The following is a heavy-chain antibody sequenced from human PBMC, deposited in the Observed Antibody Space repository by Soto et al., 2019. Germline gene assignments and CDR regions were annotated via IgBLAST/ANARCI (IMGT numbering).Heavy chain of an antibody. CDR1: GFTFGDYA. Sequence: PGGSLRLSCTASGFTFGDYAMSWFRQAPGKGLEWVGFIRSKAYGGTTEYAASVKGRFTISRDDSKSIAYLQMNSLKTEDTAVYYCTRVGWLVPFRYFDYWGQGTLVTVSS. CDR2: IRSKAYGGTT. D-gene: IGHD3-9*01. V-gene: IGHV3-49*03. CDR3: TRVGWLVPFRYFDY. J-gene: IGHJ4*02.